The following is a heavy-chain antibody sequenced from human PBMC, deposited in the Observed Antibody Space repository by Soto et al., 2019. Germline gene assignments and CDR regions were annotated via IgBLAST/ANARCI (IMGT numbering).Heavy chain of an antibody. D-gene: IGHD4-17*01. V-gene: IGHV4-34*01. CDR3: ASNYGDYVWYFDL. Sequence: SETLSLTCTVSGGSISSYYWSWIHQPPGKGLEWIGEINHSGSTYYNPSLKSRVTISVDTSKNQFSLKLSSVTAADTAVYYCASNYGDYVWYFDLWGRGTLVTVSS. CDR1: GGSISSYY. CDR2: INHSGST. J-gene: IGHJ2*01.